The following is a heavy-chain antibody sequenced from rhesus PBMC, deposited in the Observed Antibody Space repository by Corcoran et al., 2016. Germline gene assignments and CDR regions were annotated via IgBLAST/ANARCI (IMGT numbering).Heavy chain of an antibody. D-gene: IGHD6-25*01. Sequence: QVQLQESGPGLVKPSETLSLTCAVSGYSISSNYWSWIRQPPGKGLEWIGYIYCSSGNTYYNTSRKSRVTISIDTSKNQFSLKLSSVTAADTAVYYCARGQAAAGGYWGQGVLVTVSS. J-gene: IGHJ4*01. CDR2: IYCSSGNT. CDR1: GYSISSNY. CDR3: ARGQAAAGGY. V-gene: IGHV4S7*01.